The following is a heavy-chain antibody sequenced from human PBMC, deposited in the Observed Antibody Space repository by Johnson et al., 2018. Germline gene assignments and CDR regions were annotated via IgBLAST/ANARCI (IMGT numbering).Heavy chain of an antibody. CDR3: ARDLATAIPSPLGY. CDR1: GFTFSNSG. J-gene: IGHJ4*02. V-gene: IGHV3-33*01. CDR2: IWDDGGNK. Sequence: QVQLVESGGGVVQPGRSLRLSCAASGFTFSNSGMHWVRQAPGKGLEGVAIIWDDGGNKYDADSVKGRFTISRDNSKNTLYLQMNSLRAEDTAVYYCARDLATAIPSPLGYWGQGTLVTVSS. D-gene: IGHD2-21*02.